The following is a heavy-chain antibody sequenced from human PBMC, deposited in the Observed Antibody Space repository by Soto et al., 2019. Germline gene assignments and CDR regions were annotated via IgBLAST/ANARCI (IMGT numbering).Heavy chain of an antibody. CDR2: FIAYNGDT. V-gene: IGHV1-18*01. J-gene: IGHJ4*02. D-gene: IGHD5-12*01. CDR3: VRDASSGYRGCWDS. CDR1: GYTFTSSG. Sequence: ASVKVSGEASGYTFTSSGIRWVRHAPGQGLEWMGLFIAYNGDTSHAQRFQGRVILTTDTATSTAYTELGSLRSDETAEYYCVRDASSGYRGCWDSWGQGPRVTV.